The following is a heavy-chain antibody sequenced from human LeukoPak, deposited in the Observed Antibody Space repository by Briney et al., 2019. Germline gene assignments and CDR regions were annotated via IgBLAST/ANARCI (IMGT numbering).Heavy chain of an antibody. CDR2: IWYDGSNK. D-gene: IGHD1-26*01. Sequence: GGSLRLSCAASGFTFSSYGMHWVRQAPGKGLEWVAVIWYDGSNKYYADSVKGRFTISRDNSKNTLYLQMNSLGAEDTAVYYCARSPQVGATFWFDPWGQGTLVTVSS. CDR3: ARSPQVGATFWFDP. CDR1: GFTFSSYG. V-gene: IGHV3-33*01. J-gene: IGHJ5*02.